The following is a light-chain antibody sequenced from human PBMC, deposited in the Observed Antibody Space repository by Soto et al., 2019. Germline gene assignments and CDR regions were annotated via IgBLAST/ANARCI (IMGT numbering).Light chain of an antibody. CDR1: QGINSW. CDR3: QQYHSYPFS. CDR2: GAS. V-gene: IGKV1D-16*01. J-gene: IGKJ3*01. Sequence: DIQMTQSPSSLSASIGDRVTITCRASQGINSWLAWYQQKPGKVPQSLIYGASRLPSGVPSRFSGSGSGTDFTLTISSLQPEDFATYYCQQYHSYPFSFGPGTKIEIK.